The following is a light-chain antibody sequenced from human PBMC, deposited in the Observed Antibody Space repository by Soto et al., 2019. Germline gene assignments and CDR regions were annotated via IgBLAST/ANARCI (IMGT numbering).Light chain of an antibody. CDR1: SSNIGNNY. V-gene: IGLV1-51*01. CDR3: GTWDSSLSAGV. CDR2: DNN. Sequence: QSVLTQPPSVSAAPGQKVTVSCSGSSSNIGNNYVSWYQQLPKTAPKLLIYDNNKRPSGIPDRFSGSKSGTSATLGITGLQTGDEAGYYCGTWDSSLSAGVFGGGTKVTVL. J-gene: IGLJ2*01.